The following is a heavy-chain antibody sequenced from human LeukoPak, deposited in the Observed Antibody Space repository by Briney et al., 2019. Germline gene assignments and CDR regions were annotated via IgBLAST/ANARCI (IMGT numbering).Heavy chain of an antibody. CDR3: AKDLVPAPMRATYYYYGMDV. CDR1: GFTFSSYG. J-gene: IGHJ6*02. D-gene: IGHD2-2*01. Sequence: GGSLRLSCAASGFTFSSYGMHWVRQAPGKGLGWVAVIWYDGSNKYYADSVKGRFTISRDNSKNTLYLQMNSLRAEDTAVYYCAKDLVPAPMRATYYYYGMDVWGQGITVTVSS. CDR2: IWYDGSNK. V-gene: IGHV3-33*06.